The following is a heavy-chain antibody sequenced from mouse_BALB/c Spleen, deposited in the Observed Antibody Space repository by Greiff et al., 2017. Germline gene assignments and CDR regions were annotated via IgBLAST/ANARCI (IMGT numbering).Heavy chain of an antibody. V-gene: IGHV14-4*02. CDR1: GFNIKDYY. J-gene: IGHJ4*01. CDR3: NAWGAMDY. CDR2: IDPENGDT. Sequence: VQLKESGAELVRSGASVKLSCTASGFNIKDYYMHWVKQRPEQGLEWIGWIDPENGDTEYAPKFQGKATMTADTSSNTAYLQLSSLTSEDTAVYYCNAWGAMDYGGEGTSVTVAS.